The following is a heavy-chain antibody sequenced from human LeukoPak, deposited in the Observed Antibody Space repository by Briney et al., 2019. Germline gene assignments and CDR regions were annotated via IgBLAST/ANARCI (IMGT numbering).Heavy chain of an antibody. CDR3: AKDLVRWLQLAPGAFDI. J-gene: IGHJ3*02. Sequence: GGSLRLSCAASGFTFSSYWMSWVRQAPGKGLEWVANIKQDGSEKYYVDSVKGRFTISRDNSKNTLYLQMNSLRAEDTAVYYCAKDLVRWLQLAPGAFDIWGQGTMVTVSS. CDR1: GFTFSSYW. CDR2: IKQDGSEK. V-gene: IGHV3-7*03. D-gene: IGHD5-24*01.